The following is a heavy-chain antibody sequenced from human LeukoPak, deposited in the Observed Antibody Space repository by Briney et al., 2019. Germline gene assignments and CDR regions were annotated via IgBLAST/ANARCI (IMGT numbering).Heavy chain of an antibody. CDR3: AKPYRGPSAFDI. V-gene: IGHV4-39*01. D-gene: IGHD1-14*01. J-gene: IGHJ3*02. CDR1: GGSMSSSSYY. CDR2: IYYSGST. Sequence: SSETLSLTCTVSGGSMSSSSYYWGWIRQPPGKGLEWIGNIYYSGSTYYNPSLKSRVTISVDASKNQFSLKLSSVTAAGTAVYYCAKPYRGPSAFDIWGQGTMVTVSS.